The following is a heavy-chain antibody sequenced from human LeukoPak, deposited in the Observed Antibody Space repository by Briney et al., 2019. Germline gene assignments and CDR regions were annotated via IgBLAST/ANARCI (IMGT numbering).Heavy chain of an antibody. D-gene: IGHD3-10*01. Sequence: GGSLRLSCAASGFTFSNAWMSWVRQAPGKGLEWVSAISDSGGSTYYADSVKGRFTISRDNSKNSLYLQMNSLRAEDTAVYYCARGDQRITMVRGVIIKGGGGNFDYWGQGTLVTVSS. CDR1: GFTFSNAW. CDR3: ARGDQRITMVRGVIIKGGGGNFDY. J-gene: IGHJ4*02. V-gene: IGHV3-23*01. CDR2: ISDSGGST.